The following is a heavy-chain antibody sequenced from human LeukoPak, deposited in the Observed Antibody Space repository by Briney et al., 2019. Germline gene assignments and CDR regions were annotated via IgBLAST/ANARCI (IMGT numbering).Heavy chain of an antibody. D-gene: IGHD2-2*01. CDR3: VCRPHAFDI. Sequence: PGGSLRLSCAASGFTFSSYIMNWVRQAPGKGLEWVSYISSSSSTIYYADSVKGRFTISRDNAKNSLYLQMNSLRAEDTAVYYCVCRPHAFDIWGQGTMVTVSS. V-gene: IGHV3-48*04. CDR1: GFTFSSYI. J-gene: IGHJ3*02. CDR2: ISSSSSTI.